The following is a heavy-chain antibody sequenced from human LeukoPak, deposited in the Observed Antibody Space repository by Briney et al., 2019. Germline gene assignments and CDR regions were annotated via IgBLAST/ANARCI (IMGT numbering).Heavy chain of an antibody. CDR1: GYSFTSYW. CDR2: IYPGDSDT. D-gene: IGHD3-22*01. CDR3: ARHSGVGGCYYFVDY. Sequence: GESLKISCKGSGYSFTSYWIGWVRQMPGKGLEWMGIIYPGDSDTRYSPSFQGQVTISADKSISTAYLQWSSLKASDTAMYYCARHSGVGGCYYFVDYWGQGTLVTVSS. V-gene: IGHV5-51*01. J-gene: IGHJ4*02.